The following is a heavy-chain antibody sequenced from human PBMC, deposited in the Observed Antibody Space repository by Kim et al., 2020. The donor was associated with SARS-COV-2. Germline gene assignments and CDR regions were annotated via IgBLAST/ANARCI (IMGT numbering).Heavy chain of an antibody. V-gene: IGHV4-39*01. CDR1: GGSISSSSYY. D-gene: IGHD2-15*01. J-gene: IGHJ1*01. CDR3: ASRWGGRWYFDYFQH. Sequence: SETLSLTCTVSGGSISSSSYYWGWIRQPPGKGLEWIGSIYYSGSTYYNPSLKSRVTISVDTSKNQFSLKLSSVTAADTAVYYCASRWGGRWYFDYFQHWGQGTLVTVSS. CDR2: IYYSGST.